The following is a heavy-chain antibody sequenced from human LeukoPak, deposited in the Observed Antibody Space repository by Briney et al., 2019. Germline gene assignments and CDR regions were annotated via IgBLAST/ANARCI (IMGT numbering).Heavy chain of an antibody. Sequence: GGSLRLSCAASGFTFSSHDMHWVRQAPGKGLEWVAIISYDRGKKDYADSVKGRFTISRDNSRNTLYLQMNSLRAEDTAIYYCAKNGDRGAYCSGGTCYPYYYYYMDVWGKGTTVTISS. CDR3: AKNGDRGAYCSGGTCYPYYYYYMDV. CDR1: GFTFSSHD. D-gene: IGHD2-15*01. CDR2: ISYDRGKK. J-gene: IGHJ6*03. V-gene: IGHV3-33*05.